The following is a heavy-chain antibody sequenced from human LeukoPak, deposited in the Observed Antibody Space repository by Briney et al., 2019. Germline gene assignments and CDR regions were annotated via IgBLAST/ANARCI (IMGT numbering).Heavy chain of an antibody. CDR1: GYTFTDYY. CDR3: ACLYQWQVSYYSHGMDV. D-gene: IGHD6-19*01. CDR2: INPNSGGT. V-gene: IGHV1-2*06. Sequence: GASVKVSFKASGYTFTDYYLHWVRQAPGQGLEWVGRINPNSGGTNFAQRFQGRVTLTRDTSITTAYMELNSLRSDDTAIYYCACLYQWQVSYYSHGMDVWGQGTTVTVSS. J-gene: IGHJ6*02.